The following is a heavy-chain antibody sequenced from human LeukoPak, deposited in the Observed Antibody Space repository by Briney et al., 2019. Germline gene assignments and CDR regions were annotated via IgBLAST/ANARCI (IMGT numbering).Heavy chain of an antibody. V-gene: IGHV4-39*07. CDR2: IYYSGST. Sequence: SETLSLTCTVSGGSISSSTYFWGWIRQPPGKGLEWIGTIYYSGSTYYNPSLKSRVTISVDSSKNQFSLRLSSVTAADTAVYYCARGGYYGSGNDFRFDPWGQGTLVTVSS. J-gene: IGHJ5*02. D-gene: IGHD3-10*01. CDR1: GGSISSSTYF. CDR3: ARGGYYGSGNDFRFDP.